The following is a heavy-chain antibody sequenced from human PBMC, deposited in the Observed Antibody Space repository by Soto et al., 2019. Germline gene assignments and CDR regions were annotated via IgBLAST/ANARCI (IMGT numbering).Heavy chain of an antibody. D-gene: IGHD2-15*01. CDR1: GDTIYSDNYY. CDR2: IYYSGKT. J-gene: IGHJ4*02. V-gene: IGHV4-30-4*01. CDR3: ARGESRLPSILTSPLDF. Sequence: QVQLRESGPGLVKPSQTLSLTCTVSGDTIYSDNYYWTWIRQPPGRGLELIAYIYYSGKTYYNPSLTSRTIISVDTSKNQFSLRLSSVTAADTAVYFCARGESRLPSILTSPLDFWGQGILVTVSS.